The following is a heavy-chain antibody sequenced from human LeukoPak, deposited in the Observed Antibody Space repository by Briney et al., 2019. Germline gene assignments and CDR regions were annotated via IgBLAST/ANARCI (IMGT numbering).Heavy chain of an antibody. CDR2: IYYSGST. CDR3: ARNFWGNPYYDFWSGIGV. D-gene: IGHD3-3*01. J-gene: IGHJ4*02. CDR1: GVSISSYY. Sequence: PSETLSLTCTVSGVSISSYYWSWVRQPPGKGLEWIGYIYYSGSTNYNPSLKSRVTISVDTSKNQFSLKLSSVTAADTAVYYCARNFWGNPYYDFWSGIGVWGQGTLVTVSS. V-gene: IGHV4-59*01.